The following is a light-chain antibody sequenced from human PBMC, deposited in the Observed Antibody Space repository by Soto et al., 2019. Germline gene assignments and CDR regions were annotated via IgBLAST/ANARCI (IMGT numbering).Light chain of an antibody. CDR3: CSFATSGTTGI. CDR1: NNDVGAYPY. Sequence: QSALTQPASVSGSPGQSITISCTGTNNDVGAYPYVSWYQQHPGTAPKLIIYEVTNRPSGISDRFSGSKSGNTASLTISGLEAEDEYDYYCCSFATSGTTGIFGGGTKLTVL. CDR2: EVT. J-gene: IGLJ2*01. V-gene: IGLV2-14*01.